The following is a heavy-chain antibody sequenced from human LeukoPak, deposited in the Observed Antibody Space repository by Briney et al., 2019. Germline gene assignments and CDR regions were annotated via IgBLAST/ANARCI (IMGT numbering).Heavy chain of an antibody. CDR2: ISGSGGST. J-gene: IGHJ4*02. Sequence: QPGGSLRLSCAASGFTFSNYAMNWVRQAPGKGLEWVSTISGSGGSTYCADSVKGRFTISRDNSKNTLYLQMDSLRAEDTAVYYCAKDIVVVPAATRGVYWGQGTLVTVSS. V-gene: IGHV3-23*01. CDR3: AKDIVVVPAATRGVY. CDR1: GFTFSNYA. D-gene: IGHD2-2*01.